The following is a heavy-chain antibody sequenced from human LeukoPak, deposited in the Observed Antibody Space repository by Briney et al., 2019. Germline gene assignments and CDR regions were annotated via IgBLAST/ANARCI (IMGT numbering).Heavy chain of an antibody. CDR3: AKVGTYYYDSSGLYYFDY. CDR1: GFTFSSYG. V-gene: IGHV3-30*18. D-gene: IGHD3-22*01. Sequence: GGSLRLSCAASGFTFSSYGMHWVRQAPGKGLEWVAVISYDGSNKYYADSVKGRFTISRDNSKNTLYLQMNSLRAEDTAVYYCAKVGTYYYDSSGLYYFDYWGQGTLVTVSS. J-gene: IGHJ4*02. CDR2: ISYDGSNK.